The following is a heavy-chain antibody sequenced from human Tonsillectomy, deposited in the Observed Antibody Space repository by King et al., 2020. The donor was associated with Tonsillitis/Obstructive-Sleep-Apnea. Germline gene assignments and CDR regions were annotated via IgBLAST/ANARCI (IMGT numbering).Heavy chain of an antibody. CDR2: INTNTGNP. V-gene: IGHV7-4-1*02. J-gene: IGHJ3*02. CDR1: GYTFTSYA. CDR3: ARDQHSLLLRAIVAFDS. Sequence: QLVQSGSELKKPGASVKVSCKASGYTFTSYAMNWVRQAPGQGLEWMGRINTNTGNPTYAQGFTGRFVFSWDTSVRTAYLQISILQAEHTAVSFCARDQHSLLLRAIVAFDSWGEGAMVTVSS. D-gene: IGHD2/OR15-2a*01.